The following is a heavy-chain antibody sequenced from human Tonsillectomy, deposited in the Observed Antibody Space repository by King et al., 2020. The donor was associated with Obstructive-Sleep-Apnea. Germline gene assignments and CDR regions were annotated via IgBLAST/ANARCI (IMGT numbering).Heavy chain of an antibody. D-gene: IGHD3-9*01. V-gene: IGHV4-4*07. CDR3: ARDVPYDWLVPYYYYGMDV. CDR2: MFTSGST. J-gene: IGHJ6*02. CDR1: GGSIISYS. Sequence: MQLQESGPGLVKPSETLSLTCTVSGGSIISYSWAWIRQPAGEGLEWIGRMFTSGSTNCNPSLKSRNTKSVYTSKNQFSLKLSSVTAADTAVYYCARDVPYDWLVPYYYYGMDVWGQGTTVTVSS.